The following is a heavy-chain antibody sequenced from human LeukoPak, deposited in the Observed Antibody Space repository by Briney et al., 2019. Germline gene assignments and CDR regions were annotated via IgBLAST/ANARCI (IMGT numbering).Heavy chain of an antibody. Sequence: GGSLRLSCAASGFTFSNYNMNWVRQAPGKGLEWVSYISSSSRTIYYADSVKGRFTISRDNAKNSLYLQMNSLRAEDTAVYYCALRGGYTSGWYMRDYYMDVWGKGTTVTVSS. D-gene: IGHD6-19*01. CDR1: GFTFSNYN. V-gene: IGHV3-48*01. CDR2: ISSSSRTI. CDR3: ALRGGYTSGWYMRDYYMDV. J-gene: IGHJ6*03.